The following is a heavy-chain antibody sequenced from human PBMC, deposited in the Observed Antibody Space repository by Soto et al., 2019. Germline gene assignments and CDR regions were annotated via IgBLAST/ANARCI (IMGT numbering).Heavy chain of an antibody. J-gene: IGHJ4*02. CDR3: ARSPFATN. D-gene: IGHD1-26*01. CDR1: VVSISSGGYY. V-gene: IGHV4-31*03. Sequence: SETLSLTCTFSVVSISSGGYYCSWIRQHPWKGLEWIGYIYYSGSTYYNPSLKSRVTISVDTSKNQFSLKLSSVTAADTAVYYCARSPFATNWGQGTLVTVS. CDR2: IYYSGST.